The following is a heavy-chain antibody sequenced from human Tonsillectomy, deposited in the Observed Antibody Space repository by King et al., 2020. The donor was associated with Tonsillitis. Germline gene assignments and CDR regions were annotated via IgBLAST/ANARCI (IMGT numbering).Heavy chain of an antibody. CDR3: ARDKESGSFYGYFEN. CDR1: GFTFSSYA. CDR2: MSYDGSSR. V-gene: IGHV3-30-3*01. D-gene: IGHD1-26*01. J-gene: IGHJ4*02. Sequence: HVQLVESGGGVVQPGRSLRLSCAASGFTFSSYAMHWVRQAPGKGLEWVAVMSYDGSSRHYADSVKGRFTISRDNSKNTVYLQMNSLRAEDTAVYYCARDKESGSFYGYFENWGQGALVTVSS.